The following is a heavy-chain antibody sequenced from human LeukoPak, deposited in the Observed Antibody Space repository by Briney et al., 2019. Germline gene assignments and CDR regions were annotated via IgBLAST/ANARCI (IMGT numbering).Heavy chain of an antibody. D-gene: IGHD3-9*01. CDR3: ANSYFEDGHDEGGAFDM. V-gene: IGHV3-30*18. J-gene: IGHJ3*02. CDR1: GFTFSSYG. Sequence: GGSLRLSCAASGFTFSSYGMHWVRQAPGKGLEWVAVISYDGSNKYYADSVKGRFTISRDNSKNTLYLQMNSLRAEDTAVYYCANSYFEDGHDEGGAFDMWGQGTMVTVSS. CDR2: ISYDGSNK.